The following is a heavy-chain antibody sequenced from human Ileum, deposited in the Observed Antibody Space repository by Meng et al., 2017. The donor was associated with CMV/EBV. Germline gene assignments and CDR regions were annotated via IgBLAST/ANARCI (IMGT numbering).Heavy chain of an antibody. CDR2: IHISGAT. J-gene: IGHJ4*02. CDR3: AREMSRTGFFDY. CDR1: GGSIGSGDYY. V-gene: IGHV4-61*02. Sequence: QVRVQGAGPGLVGPPGTLSLPCTVSGGSIGSGDYYWSWIRQPAGKGLEWIGRIHISGATNYNPSLKSRVTMSVDTSKNQFSLKVRSVTAADTAVYYCAREMSRTGFFDYWGQGNLVTASS. D-gene: IGHD1-1*01.